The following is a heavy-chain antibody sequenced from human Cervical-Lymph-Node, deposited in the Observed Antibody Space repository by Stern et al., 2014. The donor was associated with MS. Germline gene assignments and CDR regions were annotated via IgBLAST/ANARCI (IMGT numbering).Heavy chain of an antibody. D-gene: IGHD4-17*01. V-gene: IGHV5-51*01. CDR1: GYSFTANC. CDR3: ARDYGDYAFDY. Sequence: EVQLVESGAEVKKPGESLKISCKGSGYSFTANCIAWVRQMPGKGLEWMGIIYPGDSDTRYSPSFQGQVTISAGKSISTAYLQWSSLKASDTAMYYCARDYGDYAFDYWGQGTLVTVSS. J-gene: IGHJ4*02. CDR2: IYPGDSDT.